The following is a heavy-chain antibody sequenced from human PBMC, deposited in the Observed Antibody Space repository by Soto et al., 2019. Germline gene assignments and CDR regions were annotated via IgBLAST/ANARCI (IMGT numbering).Heavy chain of an antibody. CDR2: IDYRGST. CDR1: GGSFSAYH. CDR3: TRSMNDHNHHHWGFDY. J-gene: IGHJ4*02. Sequence: QVQLQQWGAGLLKPSETLSLTCAVYGGSFSAYHWSWIRRAPGKGLEWIGEIDYRGSTNYKPSLRSRVSMSVDTSKNQFSLRLTSVTAADTAVYYCTRSMNDHNHHHWGFDYWGQGTRVTVSS. D-gene: IGHD7-27*01. V-gene: IGHV4-34*01.